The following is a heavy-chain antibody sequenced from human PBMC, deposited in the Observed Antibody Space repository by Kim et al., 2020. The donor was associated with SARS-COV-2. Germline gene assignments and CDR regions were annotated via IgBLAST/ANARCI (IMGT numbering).Heavy chain of an antibody. D-gene: IGHD5-12*01. J-gene: IGHJ4*02. CDR1: GFTFSSYG. Sequence: GGSLRLSCAASGFTFSSYGMHWVRQAPGKGLEWVAVIWYDGSNKYYADSVKGRFTISRDNSKNTLYLQMNSLRAEDTAVYYCAKVAFNSGYDGGFDYWGQGTLVTVSS. CDR2: IWYDGSNK. CDR3: AKVAFNSGYDGGFDY. V-gene: IGHV3-33*06.